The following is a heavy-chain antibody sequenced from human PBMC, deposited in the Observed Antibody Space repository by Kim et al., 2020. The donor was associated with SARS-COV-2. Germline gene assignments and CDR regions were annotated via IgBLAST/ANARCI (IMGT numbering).Heavy chain of an antibody. V-gene: IGHV4-39*01. D-gene: IGHD3-22*01. CDR2: VYHSGST. CDR3: ARLPHDSSGYVDS. J-gene: IGHJ4*02. Sequence: SETLSLTCTVSVGSISSSFNYWGWIRQPPGKGLEWIGSVYHSGSTYDSPSLKSRVTVSVDTSKNEFYLKVTSVTAADTAVYFCARLPHDSSGYVDSWGPEILVTVSS. CDR1: VGSISSSFNY.